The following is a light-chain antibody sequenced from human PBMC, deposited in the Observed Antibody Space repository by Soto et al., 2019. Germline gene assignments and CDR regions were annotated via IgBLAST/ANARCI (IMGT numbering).Light chain of an antibody. CDR3: QQRGNRPPWT. CDR1: QSISNW. J-gene: IGKJ1*01. V-gene: IGKV1-5*01. CDR2: HAS. Sequence: DIQMTQSPSTLPASVGDRVTITCRASQSISNWLAWYQQKPGTAPKVLIYHASNLQSGVPSRFSGSGSGTEFTLTISSLEPEDVAVYYCQQRGNRPPWTFGQGTKVDIK.